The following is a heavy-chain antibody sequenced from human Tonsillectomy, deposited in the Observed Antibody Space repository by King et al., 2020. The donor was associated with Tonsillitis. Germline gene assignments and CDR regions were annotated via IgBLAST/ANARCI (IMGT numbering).Heavy chain of an antibody. J-gene: IGHJ3*02. Sequence: VQLVESGGGVVQPGRSLRLSCAASGFTFSSYAMHWVRQAPGKGLEWVAVISYDGSNKYYADSVKGRCTISRDNSKNTLYLQMNSLRAEDTAVYYCARDGILAFDIWGQGTMVTVSS. CDR1: GFTFSSYA. D-gene: IGHD1-14*01. V-gene: IGHV3-30-3*01. CDR2: ISYDGSNK. CDR3: ARDGILAFDI.